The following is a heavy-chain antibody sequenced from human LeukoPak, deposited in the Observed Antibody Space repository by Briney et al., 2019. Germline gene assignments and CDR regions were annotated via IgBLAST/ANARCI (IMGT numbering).Heavy chain of an antibody. CDR1: GYTFTGYY. CDR2: INPNSGGT. CDR3: ARANMVRGVGLFFDRNWFDP. Sequence: ASVKVSCKASGYTFTGYYMHWVRQAPGQGLEWMGWINPNSGGTNYAQKFQGKVTMTRDTSISTAYMELSGLRSDDTAVYYCARANMVRGVGLFFDRNWFDPWGQGTLVTVSS. J-gene: IGHJ5*02. V-gene: IGHV1-2*02. D-gene: IGHD3-10*01.